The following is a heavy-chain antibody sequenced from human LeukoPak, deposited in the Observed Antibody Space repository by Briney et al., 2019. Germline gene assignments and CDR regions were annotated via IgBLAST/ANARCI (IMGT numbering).Heavy chain of an antibody. CDR3: ARAVGASSSWYVRGYYFDY. CDR1: GGSISSSSYY. CDR2: IYYSGST. J-gene: IGHJ4*02. D-gene: IGHD6-13*01. V-gene: IGHV4-39*07. Sequence: PSETLSLTCTVPGGSISSSSYYWGWIRQPPGKGLEWIGSIYYSGSTYYNPSLKSRVTISVDTSKNQFSLKLSSVTAADTAVYYCARAVGASSSWYVRGYYFDYWGQGTLVTVSS.